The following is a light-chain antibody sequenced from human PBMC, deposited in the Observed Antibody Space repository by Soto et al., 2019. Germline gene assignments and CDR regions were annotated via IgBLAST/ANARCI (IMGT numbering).Light chain of an antibody. CDR3: AVWDQSSTGWV. Sequence: QSVLTQPPSASGTPGQSLTISCSGSSSNIGSHFVYWYQHLPGTAPKLLIFRDGQRPSVVPARFFGSKSGTSASLAITGLRSEDEADYYCAVWDQSSTGWVFGGGTKLTVL. CDR2: RDG. J-gene: IGLJ3*02. V-gene: IGLV1-47*01. CDR1: SSNIGSHF.